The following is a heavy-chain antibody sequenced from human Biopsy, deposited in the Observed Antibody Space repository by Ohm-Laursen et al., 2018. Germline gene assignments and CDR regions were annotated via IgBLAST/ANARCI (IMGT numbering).Heavy chain of an antibody. CDR1: GFTFDDYA. Sequence: SLRLSCAASGFTFDDYAMHWVRQAPGKGLEWVSGISWHSGSRGYADSVKGRFTISGDNAKKLLYLQMNSLRAEDTALYYCAKDVRVKVQLDGMDVWGQGTTVTVSS. J-gene: IGHJ6*02. CDR2: ISWHSGSR. D-gene: IGHD1-1*01. V-gene: IGHV3-9*01. CDR3: AKDVRVKVQLDGMDV.